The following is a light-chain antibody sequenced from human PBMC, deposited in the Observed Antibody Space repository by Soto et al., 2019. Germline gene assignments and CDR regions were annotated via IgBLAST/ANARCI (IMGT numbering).Light chain of an antibody. Sequence: DIQMTQSPSTLSKSVGDRVTITCRASQSISSWLAWYQQKPGKAPKRLIYAAFSLQSGVPSRFSGSGSGTEFTLTISSLEPEDFATYYCLQHNIYPWTFGQGTKVDIK. CDR1: QSISSW. CDR3: LQHNIYPWT. J-gene: IGKJ1*01. CDR2: AAF. V-gene: IGKV1-5*01.